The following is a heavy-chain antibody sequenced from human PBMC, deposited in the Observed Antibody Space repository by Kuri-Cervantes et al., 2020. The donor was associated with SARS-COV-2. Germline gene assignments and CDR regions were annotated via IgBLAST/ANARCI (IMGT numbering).Heavy chain of an antibody. D-gene: IGHD1-26*01. CDR3: ARQEWELLGAGYYYYMDV. CDR1: GGSFSGYY. CDR2: INHSGST. Sequence: SQTLSLTCAVYGGSFSGYYWSWIRQPPGKGLEWIGEINHSGSTNYNPSLKSRVTISVDTSKNQLSLKLSSVTAADTAVYYCARQEWELLGAGYYYYMDVWGKGTTVTVSS. V-gene: IGHV4-34*01. J-gene: IGHJ6*03.